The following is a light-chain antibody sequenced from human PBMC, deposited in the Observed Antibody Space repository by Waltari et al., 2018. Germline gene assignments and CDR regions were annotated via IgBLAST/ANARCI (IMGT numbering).Light chain of an antibody. CDR3: QLSYTTPHT. V-gene: IGKV1-39*01. CDR2: FGS. CDR1: QDITSY. J-gene: IGKJ2*01. Sequence: DIQMPQSPSSLSPIVGDKVTISCRASQDITSYLNWYQQKAGKAPKLLITFGSTLQSGVSSRFSGSGSGTDFTLTITNVQPEDSAYYYCQLSYTTPHTFGQGTKVEIK.